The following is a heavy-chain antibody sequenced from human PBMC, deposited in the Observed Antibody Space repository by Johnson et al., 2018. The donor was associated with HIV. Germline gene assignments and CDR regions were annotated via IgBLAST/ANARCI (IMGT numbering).Heavy chain of an antibody. V-gene: IGHV3-11*04. CDR2: ISGSGNII. CDR3: AREATGTTNAFDI. D-gene: IGHD1-7*01. CDR1: GFTFSDYY. J-gene: IGHJ3*02. Sequence: QVQLVESGGGLVKPGGSLRLSCAASGFTFSDYYMTWIRQAPGKGLEWVSYISGSGNIIYYTDSLKGRFTISRDNAKNSLYLQMNSLRAEDTAVYYCAREATGTTNAFDIWGQGTMVTVSS.